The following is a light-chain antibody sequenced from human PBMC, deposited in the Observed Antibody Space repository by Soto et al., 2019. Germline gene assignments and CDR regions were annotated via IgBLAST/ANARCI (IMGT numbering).Light chain of an antibody. V-gene: IGKV1-5*01. CDR2: DAS. J-gene: IGKJ5*01. Sequence: DIPMTQSPSTLSASVGDRVTITCRASQSISSWLAWYQQKPGKAPKLLIYDASSLESGVPSRFSGSGSGTEFTLTISSLQPDDFATYYCQQYNSMEITFGQGTRLEIK. CDR3: QQYNSMEIT. CDR1: QSISSW.